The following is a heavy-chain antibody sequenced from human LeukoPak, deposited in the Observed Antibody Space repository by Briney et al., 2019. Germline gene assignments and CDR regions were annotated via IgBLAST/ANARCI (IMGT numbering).Heavy chain of an antibody. V-gene: IGHV4-4*07. CDR3: ARVPSREVTTDRSYFDY. J-gene: IGHJ4*02. CDR1: GGSISSYY. D-gene: IGHD4-11*01. Sequence: PSETLSLTCTVSGGSISSYYWSWIRQPAGKGLEWIGRIYTSGSTNYNPSLKSRVTISVDTSKNQFSLKLSSVTAADTAVYYCARVPSREVTTDRSYFDYWGQGTLVTVSS. CDR2: IYTSGST.